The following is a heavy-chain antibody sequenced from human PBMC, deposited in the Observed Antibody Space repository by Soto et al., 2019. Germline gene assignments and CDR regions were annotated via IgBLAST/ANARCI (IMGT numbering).Heavy chain of an antibody. Sequence: SETLSLTCAVYGGAFNNYYWSWIRQPPGKGLEWIGKINHSGSTYYNPSLKSRVTISVDTSKNQFSLKLSSVTAADTAVYYCARALGVITAPDAFDIWGQGTMVTVSS. CDR1: GGAFNNYY. J-gene: IGHJ3*02. D-gene: IGHD3-22*01. CDR2: INHSGST. V-gene: IGHV4-34*09. CDR3: ARALGVITAPDAFDI.